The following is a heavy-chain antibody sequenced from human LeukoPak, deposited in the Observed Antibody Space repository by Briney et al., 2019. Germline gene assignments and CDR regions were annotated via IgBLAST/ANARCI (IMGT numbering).Heavy chain of an antibody. Sequence: PSETLSLTCTVSGGSISSYDWSWIRQPPGKGLEWIGYIYSSGSTNYNPSLKSRVTMSVDTSKNQFSLRLSSVTAADTAVYYCARHAPIVRGAEIDYWGQGTPVTVSS. J-gene: IGHJ4*02. V-gene: IGHV4-59*08. D-gene: IGHD3-10*02. CDR3: ARHAPIVRGAEIDY. CDR2: IYSSGST. CDR1: GGSISSYD.